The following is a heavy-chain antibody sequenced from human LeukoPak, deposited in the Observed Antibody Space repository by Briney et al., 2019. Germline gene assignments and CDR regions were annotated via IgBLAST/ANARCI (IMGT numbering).Heavy chain of an antibody. CDR1: GYTFTSYY. CDR2: INPSGGST. V-gene: IGHV1-46*01. CDR3: ARSRFLEWLPRPGHFDY. D-gene: IGHD3-3*01. Sequence: ASVKVSCKASGYTFTSYYMHWVQQAPGQGLEWMGIINPSGGSTSYAQKFQGRVTMTRDTSTSTVYMELSSLRSEDTAVYYCARSRFLEWLPRPGHFDYWGQGTLVTVSS. J-gene: IGHJ4*02.